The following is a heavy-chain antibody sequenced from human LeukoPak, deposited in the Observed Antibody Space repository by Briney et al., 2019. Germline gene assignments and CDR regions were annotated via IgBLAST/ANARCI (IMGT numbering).Heavy chain of an antibody. CDR1: DGSFSSYS. J-gene: IGHJ3*02. V-gene: IGHV4-59*08. CDR3: ARLKARDAFDI. Sequence: PSETLSLTCTVSDGSFSSYSWNWLRQPPGRGLEWIGYIYYSGSTIYNPSLRSRVTISIDTSKNQFSLKLTSVTAADTAVYYCARLKARDAFDIWGQGTMVTVSS. CDR2: IYYSGST.